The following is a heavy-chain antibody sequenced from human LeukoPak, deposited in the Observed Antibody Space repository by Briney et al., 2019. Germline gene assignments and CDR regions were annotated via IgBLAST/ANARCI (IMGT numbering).Heavy chain of an antibody. J-gene: IGHJ4*02. CDR2: MNPNSGNT. D-gene: IGHD2-15*01. V-gene: IGHV1-8*01. CDR1: VYTFTSYD. CDR3: ARSPQSCSGGNCYSD. Sequence: GASVKVSCKASVYTFTSYDINWVRQATGQGLEWMGWMNPNSGNTGYAQKFQGRVTMTRNTSRSTAYMELSSLRSEDTAVYYCARSPQSCSGGNCYSDWGQGTLVTVSS.